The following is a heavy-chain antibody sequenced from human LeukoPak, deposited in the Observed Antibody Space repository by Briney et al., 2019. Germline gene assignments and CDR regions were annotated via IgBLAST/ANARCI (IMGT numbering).Heavy chain of an antibody. D-gene: IGHD6-19*01. Sequence: SETLSLTCTVSGGSIDSYYWTWIRQPPGKGLWWSAYIFSSASTNYTPSLKRRATIPVDTSRPQFSLKLTSVTAADMAVYYCARGRASGGYPHFDPWGQGIQVTVSS. CDR3: ARGRASGGYPHFDP. V-gene: IGHV4-59*01. CDR1: GGSIDSYY. CDR2: IFSSAST. J-gene: IGHJ5*02.